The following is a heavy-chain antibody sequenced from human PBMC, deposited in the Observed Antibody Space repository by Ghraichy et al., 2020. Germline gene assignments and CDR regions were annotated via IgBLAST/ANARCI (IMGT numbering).Heavy chain of an antibody. J-gene: IGHJ3*02. CDR2: IYYSGST. CDR3: ARRPVLLWFGETYAFDI. V-gene: IGHV4-39*01. D-gene: IGHD3-10*01. Sequence: SETLSLTCTVSGGSISSSSYYWGWIRQPPGKGLEWIGSIYYSGSTYYNPSLKSRVTISVDTSKNQFSLKLSSVTAADTAVYYCARRPVLLWFGETYAFDIWGQGTMVTVSS. CDR1: GGSISSSSYY.